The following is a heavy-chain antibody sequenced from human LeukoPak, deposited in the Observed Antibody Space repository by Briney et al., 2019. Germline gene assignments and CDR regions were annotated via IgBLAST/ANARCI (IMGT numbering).Heavy chain of an antibody. CDR2: ISGSGDNT. D-gene: IGHD2-15*01. CDR3: ARDRSCTGGSCYMDV. CDR1: GFTFSTYA. Sequence: GGSLRLSRAASGFTFSTYAMSWVRQAPGKGLEWVSGISGSGDNTNYADSVKGRFTISRDNSKNTLSLQMSSLRVEDTAVHYCARDRSCTGGSCYMDVWGRGTTVTVSS. V-gene: IGHV3-23*01. J-gene: IGHJ6*03.